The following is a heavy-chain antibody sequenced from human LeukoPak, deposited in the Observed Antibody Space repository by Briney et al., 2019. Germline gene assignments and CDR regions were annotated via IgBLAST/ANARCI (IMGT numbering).Heavy chain of an antibody. D-gene: IGHD1-26*01. CDR3: AKNSGDYPLDY. V-gene: IGHV4-39*01. J-gene: IGHJ4*02. CDR2: IHYSGIT. Sequence: SETLSLTCTVSGGSISSSSYYWGWIRQPPGKGLEWIGSIHYSGITYYNPSLKSRVTISVDTSKNQLSLKLSSVTDADTAVYYCAKNSGDYPLDYWGEGTLVTVSS. CDR1: GGSISSSSYY.